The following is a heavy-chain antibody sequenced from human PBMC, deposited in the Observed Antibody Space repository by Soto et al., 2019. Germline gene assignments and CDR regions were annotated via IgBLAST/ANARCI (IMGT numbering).Heavy chain of an antibody. V-gene: IGHV3-33*06. Sequence: QVQLVESGGGVVQPGRSLRLSCAASGFTFSSYGMHWVRQAPGKGLEWVAVIWYDGSNKYYADSVKGRFTISRHNSKNTLYLQMISLRVEYTAVYYCAKDSSGYYLDYWGQGTLVTVSS. CDR1: GFTFSSYG. CDR2: IWYDGSNK. D-gene: IGHD3-22*01. CDR3: AKDSSGYYLDY. J-gene: IGHJ4*02.